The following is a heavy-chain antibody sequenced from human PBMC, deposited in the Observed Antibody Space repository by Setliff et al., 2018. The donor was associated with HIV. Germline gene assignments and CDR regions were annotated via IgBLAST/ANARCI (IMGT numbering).Heavy chain of an antibody. Sequence: SETLSLTCTVSGGSIDSGNYDWNWVRQPGGKGLEWIGYIYISGRTSYNPSLKSRVTISVDTSQNQFSLKLRSVNAADTAVYYCARDWVTRSNYYGSGSPWYFDFWGRGILVTVSS. CDR1: GGSIDSGNYD. CDR2: IYISGRT. CDR3: ARDWVTRSNYYGSGSPWYFDF. J-gene: IGHJ2*01. D-gene: IGHD3-10*01. V-gene: IGHV4-61*10.